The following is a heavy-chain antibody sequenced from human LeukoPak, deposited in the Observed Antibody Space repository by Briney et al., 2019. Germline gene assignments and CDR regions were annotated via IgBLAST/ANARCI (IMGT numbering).Heavy chain of an antibody. CDR2: IRSSGDVA. D-gene: IGHD4-23*01. CDR3: AKEHGGNCQNPGCDFDS. V-gene: IGHV3-23*01. CDR1: GFSFSNSV. J-gene: IGHJ4*02. Sequence: PGGSLRLSCAASGFSFSNSVMHWARQAPGKGLKWVAGIRSSGDVAYYADSVQGRFAISRDNSRNTLYLQMNSLRAEDTAVYYCAKEHGGNCQNPGCDFDSWGQGTLVTASS.